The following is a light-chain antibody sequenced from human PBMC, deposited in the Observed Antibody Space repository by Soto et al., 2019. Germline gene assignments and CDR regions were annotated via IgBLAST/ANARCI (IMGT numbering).Light chain of an antibody. CDR3: AAWDDSLSGVV. Sequence: QSVLTQPPSASGTPGQRVTISCSGSSSNIGSNYVYWYQQFPGTAPKLLIHTDNQRPSRVPDRFSGSKSGTSASLAISGLRSEDEADYYCAAWDDSLSGVVFGGGTKVTVL. CDR2: TDN. V-gene: IGLV1-47*02. J-gene: IGLJ2*01. CDR1: SSNIGSNY.